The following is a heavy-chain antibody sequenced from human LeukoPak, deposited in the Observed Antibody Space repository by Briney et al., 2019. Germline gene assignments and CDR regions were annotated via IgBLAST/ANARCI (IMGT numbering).Heavy chain of an antibody. D-gene: IGHD3-10*01. CDR2: INWNGGST. CDR1: GFTFDDYG. J-gene: IGHJ4*02. V-gene: IGHV3-20*04. CDR3: ATDSYVSGSYYRLFY. Sequence: PGGSLRLSRAASGFTFDDYGMSWVRQAPGKGLEWVSGINWNGGSTGYADSVKGRFTISRDNAKNTLYLQMNNLRAEDTAIYYCATDSYVSGSYYRLFYWGQGTLVTVSS.